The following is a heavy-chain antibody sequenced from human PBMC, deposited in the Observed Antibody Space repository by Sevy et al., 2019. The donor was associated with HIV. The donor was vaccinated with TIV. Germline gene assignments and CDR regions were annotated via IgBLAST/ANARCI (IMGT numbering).Heavy chain of an antibody. CDR2: IDPSAGNA. CDR3: VRADPAKHFDS. CDR1: GDTFTNNY. Sequence: ASVKVSCKASGDTFTNNYMHWVRQAPGQGLEWMGIIDPSAGNASYAQRFQGRVTMTRNTSTSTLYMDLNSLRSEDTAVYYCVRADPAKHFDSWGQGTLVTVSS. V-gene: IGHV1-46*01. J-gene: IGHJ4*02.